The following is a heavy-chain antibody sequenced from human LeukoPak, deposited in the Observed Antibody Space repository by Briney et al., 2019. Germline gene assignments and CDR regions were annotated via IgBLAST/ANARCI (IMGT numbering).Heavy chain of an antibody. CDR2: ISWNSGSI. J-gene: IGHJ4*02. Sequence: GGSLRLSCAASGFTFDDYAMHWVRQAPGKGLEWVSGISWNSGSIGYADSVKGRFTISRDNAKNSLYLQMNSLRAEDTAVYYCARDRGGAYDFWSGYYTGYFDYWGQGTLVPVSS. CDR3: ARDRGGAYDFWSGYYTGYFDY. CDR1: GFTFDDYA. V-gene: IGHV3-9*01. D-gene: IGHD3-3*01.